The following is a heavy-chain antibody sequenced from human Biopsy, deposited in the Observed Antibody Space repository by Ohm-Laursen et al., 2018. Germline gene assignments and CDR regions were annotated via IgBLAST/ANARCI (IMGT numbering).Heavy chain of an antibody. CDR2: INHSGRT. J-gene: IGHJ6*02. Sequence: SDTLSLTCAVYGESFNGYYWSWIRQTPGKGLEWIGEINHSGRTNYSPSLKSRVTISVDTSKNQFSLKVRSVTAADTAVYYCVRGVDYYDPYRYYALDVWGQGTTVTVSS. CDR1: GESFNGYY. CDR3: VRGVDYYDPYRYYALDV. D-gene: IGHD3-22*01. V-gene: IGHV4-34*01.